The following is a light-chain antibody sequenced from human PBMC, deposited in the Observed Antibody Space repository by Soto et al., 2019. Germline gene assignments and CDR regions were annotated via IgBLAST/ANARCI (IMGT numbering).Light chain of an antibody. Sequence: AIRMTQSPSSFPASTGDGVTITCRASQGISSHLAWYQVKPGKAPRLLIYTASYFESGVPSRFSGSGSGADFTLSISSLQSEDFAVSYCQRYVSYPLTFGGGTKVEIK. CDR1: QGISSH. CDR2: TAS. J-gene: IGKJ4*01. CDR3: QRYVSYPLT. V-gene: IGKV1-8*01.